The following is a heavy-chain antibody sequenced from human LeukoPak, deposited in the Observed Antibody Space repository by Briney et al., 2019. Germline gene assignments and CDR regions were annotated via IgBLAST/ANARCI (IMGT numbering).Heavy chain of an antibody. J-gene: IGHJ4*02. Sequence: GGSLRLSCAASGFTFSSYWMHWVRQAPGKGLVWVSRINSDGSSTSYADSVKGRFTISRYNAKNTLYLQMNSLRAEDTAVYYCATSGYSSSWVQGDFDYWGQGTLVTVSS. CDR3: ATSGYSSSWVQGDFDY. CDR1: GFTFSSYW. V-gene: IGHV3-74*01. CDR2: INSDGSST. D-gene: IGHD6-13*01.